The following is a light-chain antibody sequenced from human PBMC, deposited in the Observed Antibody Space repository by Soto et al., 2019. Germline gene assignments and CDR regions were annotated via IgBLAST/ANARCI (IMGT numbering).Light chain of an antibody. J-gene: IGLJ1*01. CDR3: ATWDDTVSGHV. Sequence: QSVLTQSPSVSGTPGQRVTMSCSGSTSNIGNNPVNWYQQSPGTAPKLLMYDNDQRPSGVADRFSGSKSGTSASLAISGLQSEDETEYYCATWDDTVSGHVFGTGTKLTVL. CDR1: TSNIGNNP. CDR2: DND. V-gene: IGLV1-44*01.